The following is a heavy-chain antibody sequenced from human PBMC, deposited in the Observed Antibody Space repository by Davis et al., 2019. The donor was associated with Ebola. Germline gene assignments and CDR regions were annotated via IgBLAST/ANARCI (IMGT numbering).Heavy chain of an antibody. D-gene: IGHD3-3*01. CDR1: GFTFSSYA. V-gene: IGHV3-23*01. Sequence: GGSLRLSCAASGFTFSSYAMRWVRQAPGKGLEWVSAITSSGSSTYYADSVKGRFTISRDNSKNTVFLQMTSLRAEDTAVYYCAKEVSNYDFWSGYLDYWGQGTLVTVSS. CDR2: ITSSGSST. J-gene: IGHJ4*02. CDR3: AKEVSNYDFWSGYLDY.